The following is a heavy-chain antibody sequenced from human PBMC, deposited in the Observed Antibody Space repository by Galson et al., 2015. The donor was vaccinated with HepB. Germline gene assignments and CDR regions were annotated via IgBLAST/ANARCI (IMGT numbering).Heavy chain of an antibody. CDR2: INAGNGNT. J-gene: IGHJ2*01. Sequence: SVKVSCKASGYTFTSYAMHWVRQAPGQRLEWMGWINAGNGNTKYSQKFQGRVTITRDTSASTAYMELSSLRSEDTAVYYCARALTTVTTYLDWYFDLWGRGTLVTVSS. D-gene: IGHD4-17*01. CDR3: ARALTTVTTYLDWYFDL. CDR1: GYTFTSYA. V-gene: IGHV1-3*01.